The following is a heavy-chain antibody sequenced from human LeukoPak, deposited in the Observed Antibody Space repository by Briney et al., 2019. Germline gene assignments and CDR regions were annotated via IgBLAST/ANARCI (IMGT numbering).Heavy chain of an antibody. J-gene: IGHJ6*03. CDR3: AKRYYYYYYYMDV. CDR2: IIVSVVIT. Sequence: SAIIVSVVITYYADSVKGGFTISRENSKKRLYMQMKRLRAEDTAVYYCAKRYYYYYYYMDVWGKGTTVTVSS. V-gene: IGHV3-23*01.